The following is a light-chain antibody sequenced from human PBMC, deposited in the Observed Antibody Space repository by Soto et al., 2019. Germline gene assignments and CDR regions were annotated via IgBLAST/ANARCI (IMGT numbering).Light chain of an antibody. J-gene: IGLJ1*01. CDR1: SSNVGGYQY. CDR2: EVS. V-gene: IGLV2-14*01. Sequence: VLTQPASVSRSPGQSITIPCTGTSSNVGGYQYVSWYQQHPGKAPKLMIYEVSNRPSGVSNRFSGSKSGNTASLTISGLQPEDETDYYCSSYTSSDTLVFGTGTKVTVL. CDR3: SSYTSSDTLV.